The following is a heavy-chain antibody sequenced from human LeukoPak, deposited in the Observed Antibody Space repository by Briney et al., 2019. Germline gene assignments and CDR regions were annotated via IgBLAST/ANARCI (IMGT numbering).Heavy chain of an antibody. CDR1: GFTFSSYS. CDR3: AREVHYYYYMDV. CDR2: ISSSSSTI. Sequence: PGGSLRLSCAASGFTFSSYSMNWVRQAPGKGLEWVSYISSSSSTIYYADSVKGRFTISRDNAKNSLYLQMNSLRAEDTAVYYCAREVHYYYYMDVWGKGTTVTISS. J-gene: IGHJ6*03. V-gene: IGHV3-48*01.